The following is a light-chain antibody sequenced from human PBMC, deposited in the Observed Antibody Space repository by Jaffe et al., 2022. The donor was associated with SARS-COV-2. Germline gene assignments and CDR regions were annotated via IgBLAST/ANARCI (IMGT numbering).Light chain of an antibody. V-gene: IGKV1-27*01. J-gene: IGKJ2*01. CDR1: QVISNY. Sequence: DIQMTQSPSSLSASVGDRVTITCRASQVISNYLAWYQQKPGKVPKLLIYAASTLQSGVPSRFSGSRSGTDFTLTISSLQPEDVATYYCQKYNSVPYTFGQGTKLEIK. CDR2: AAS. CDR3: QKYNSVPYT.